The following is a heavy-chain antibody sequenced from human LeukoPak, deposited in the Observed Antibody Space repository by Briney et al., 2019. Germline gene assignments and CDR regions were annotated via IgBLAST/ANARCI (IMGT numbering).Heavy chain of an antibody. Sequence: GGSLRLSCAASGFTFSSYWMSWVRQAPGKGLEWVAVISYDGSNKYYADSVKGRFTISRDNSKNTLYLQMNSLGAEDTAVYYCARGTPSSSGWLYYGMDVWGQGTTVTVSS. CDR1: GFTFSSYW. V-gene: IGHV3-30-3*01. CDR2: ISYDGSNK. CDR3: ARGTPSSSGWLYYGMDV. D-gene: IGHD6-19*01. J-gene: IGHJ6*02.